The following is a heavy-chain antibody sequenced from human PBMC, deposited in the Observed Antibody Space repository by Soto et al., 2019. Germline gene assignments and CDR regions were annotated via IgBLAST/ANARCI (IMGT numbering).Heavy chain of an antibody. CDR3: ASVRSRGWYPGYGMEG. CDR2: IYYSGST. D-gene: IGHD6-19*01. V-gene: IGHV4-59*01. J-gene: IGHJ6*01. Sequence: SETLSLTCTVSVGSISTYYWSCIRHAPGKGLEWMGYIYYSGSTSSNHSLTSRITLSVDTSKNQFSLKLRSGTAADTAVYYCASVRSRGWYPGYGMEGWGQGTTGTV. CDR1: VGSISTYY.